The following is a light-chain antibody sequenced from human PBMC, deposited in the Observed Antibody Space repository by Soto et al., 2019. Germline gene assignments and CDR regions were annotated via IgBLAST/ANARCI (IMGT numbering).Light chain of an antibody. CDR3: QQRDNWPPWT. CDR2: GAS. Sequence: EIVMTHSPATLSVSPVERATLSFSSSQSVSSSYLAWYQQKPGRAPRLLIDGASSRATGIPARFSGSGSGTDFTLTISSLEPEDFAVYYCQQRDNWPPWTFGQGTKVDIK. V-gene: IGKV3D-20*02. J-gene: IGKJ1*01. CDR1: QSVSSSY.